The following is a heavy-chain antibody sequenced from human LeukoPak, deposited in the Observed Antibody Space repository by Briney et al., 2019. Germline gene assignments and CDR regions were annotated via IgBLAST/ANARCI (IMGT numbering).Heavy chain of an antibody. CDR2: ISYDGSNK. D-gene: IGHD3-3*02. CDR3: ARGHISHEFDY. Sequence: GGSLRLSCAASGFTFSSYAMHWVRQAPGKGLEWVAVISYDGSNKYYADSVKGRFTISRDNSKNTLYLQMNSLRAEDTAVYYCARGHISHEFDYWGQGTLVTVSS. CDR1: GFTFSSYA. V-gene: IGHV3-30-3*01. J-gene: IGHJ4*02.